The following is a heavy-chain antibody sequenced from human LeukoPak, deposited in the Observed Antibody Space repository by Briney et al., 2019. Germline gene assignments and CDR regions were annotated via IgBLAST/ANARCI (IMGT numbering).Heavy chain of an antibody. CDR2: ISGDGDNT. CDR3: AKGVRSGTYYNCFDP. J-gene: IGHJ5*02. CDR1: GFTLDDYA. D-gene: IGHD1-26*01. V-gene: IGHV3-43*02. Sequence: GGSLRLSCVPSGFTLDDYALHWVRQGPGKGLEWISLISGDGDNTYYADSVKGRFTISRDNSKNSLYLQMSSLRAEDTALYYCAKGVRSGTYYNCFDPWGQGTLVTVSS.